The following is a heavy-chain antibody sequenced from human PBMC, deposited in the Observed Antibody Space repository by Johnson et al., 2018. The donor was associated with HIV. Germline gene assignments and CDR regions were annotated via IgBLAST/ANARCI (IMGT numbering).Heavy chain of an antibody. V-gene: IGHV3-33*06. CDR2: IWYDGSNK. CDR3: AKGGIDAFDI. Sequence: QVQLVESGGGVVQPGRSLRLSCAASGFTFSSYGMHWVRQAPGKGLEWVAVIWYDGSNKYYADSVKGRFTISRDNSKNTLYLQMNSLRAEDTAVYYCAKGGIDAFDIWGQGTMVTVSS. J-gene: IGHJ3*02. CDR1: GFTFSSYG. D-gene: IGHD6-25*01.